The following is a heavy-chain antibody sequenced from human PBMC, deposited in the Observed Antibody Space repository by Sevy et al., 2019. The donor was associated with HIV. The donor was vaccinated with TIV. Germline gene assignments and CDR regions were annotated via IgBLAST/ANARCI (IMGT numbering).Heavy chain of an antibody. D-gene: IGHD1-20*01. CDR3: ARDHFLNWDVDI. CDR2: IYSGGST. Sequence: GGSLRLSCAASGFTVSSNYMSWVRQAPGKGLEWVSVIYSGGSTYYADSVKGRFTISRDNSKNTLYLQMNSLRAEDTAVYYCARDHFLNWDVDIWGQGTMVTVSS. CDR1: GFTVSSNY. V-gene: IGHV3-53*01. J-gene: IGHJ3*02.